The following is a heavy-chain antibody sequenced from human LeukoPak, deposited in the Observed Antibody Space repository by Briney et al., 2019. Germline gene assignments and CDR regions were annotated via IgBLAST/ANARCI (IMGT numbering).Heavy chain of an antibody. CDR2: IYSGGST. V-gene: IGHV3-66*01. D-gene: IGHD2/OR15-2a*01. CDR1: GFTVSSNY. Sequence: PWGSLRLSCAASGFTVSSNYMSWVRQAPGKGLEWVSVIYSGGSTYYADSVKGRFTISRDNSKNTLYLQMNSLRAEDTAVYYCAVSMKHYYYYGMDVWGQGTTVTVSS. J-gene: IGHJ6*02. CDR3: AVSMKHYYYYGMDV.